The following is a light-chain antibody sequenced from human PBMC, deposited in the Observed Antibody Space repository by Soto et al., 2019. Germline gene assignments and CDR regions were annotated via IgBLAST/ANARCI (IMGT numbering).Light chain of an antibody. J-gene: IGKJ5*01. Sequence: EIMMTQSPVTLSVSPGDRATLSCRSSQSVSNNSAWYQQKPGQAPRLLIYYASTRATGIPARFSGSGSGTEFTLTIRGLQSEDFALYYCQQYNDWPPITFGQGTRLDI. CDR1: QSVSNN. V-gene: IGKV3-15*01. CDR2: YAS. CDR3: QQYNDWPPIT.